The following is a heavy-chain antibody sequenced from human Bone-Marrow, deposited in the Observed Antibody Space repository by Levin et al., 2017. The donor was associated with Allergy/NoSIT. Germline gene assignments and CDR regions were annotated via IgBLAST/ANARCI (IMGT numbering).Heavy chain of an antibody. J-gene: IGHJ4*02. D-gene: IGHD6-19*01. CDR2: ISYDGSNK. CDR3: AYRSGWAHFDY. Sequence: GESLKISCAASGFTFSSYGMHWVRQAPGKGLEWVAVISYDGSNKYYADSVKGRFTISRDNSKNTLYLQMNSLRAEDTAVYYCAYRSGWAHFDYWGQGTLVTVSS. V-gene: IGHV3-30*03. CDR1: GFTFSSYG.